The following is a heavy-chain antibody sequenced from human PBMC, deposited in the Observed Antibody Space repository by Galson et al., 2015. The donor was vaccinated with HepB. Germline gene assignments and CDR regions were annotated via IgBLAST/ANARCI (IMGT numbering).Heavy chain of an antibody. CDR3: ARGTMVRGVSQEFDY. CDR1: GGTFSSYA. V-gene: IGHV1-18*01. D-gene: IGHD3-10*01. J-gene: IGHJ4*02. CDR2: ISAYNGNT. Sequence: SVKVSCKASGGTFSSYAISWVRQAPGQGLEWMGWISAYNGNTNYAQKLQGRVTMTTDTSTSTAYMELRSLRSDDTAVYYCARGTMVRGVSQEFDYWGQGTLVTVSS.